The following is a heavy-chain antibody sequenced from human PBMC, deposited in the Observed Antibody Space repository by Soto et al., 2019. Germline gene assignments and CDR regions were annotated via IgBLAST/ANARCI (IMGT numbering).Heavy chain of an antibody. CDR3: AKIERFDP. CDR2: IGASGAST. Sequence: AGGSLRLSCTTSGFTFSSSVMSWVRQAPGKGLEWVSTIGASGASTNYADSVKGRFTISRDNSKNTLYLQMNSLRAEDTAVYYCAKIERFDPWGQGTLVTVSS. V-gene: IGHV3-23*01. J-gene: IGHJ5*02. CDR1: GFTFSSSV.